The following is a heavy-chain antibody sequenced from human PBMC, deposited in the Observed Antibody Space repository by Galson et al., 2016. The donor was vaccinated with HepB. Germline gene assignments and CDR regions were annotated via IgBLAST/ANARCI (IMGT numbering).Heavy chain of an antibody. J-gene: IGHJ4*02. CDR1: GDSVSSNTAS. CDR2: TYYRSKWIN. V-gene: IGHV6-1*01. CDR3: TRDFDY. Sequence: CAISGDSVSSNTASWNWIRQSPSRGFEWPGRTYYRSKWINEYAVSVKSRITINPDTSENQFSLQLNSVTPEDTAVYYCTRDFDYWGQGTLVPVSS.